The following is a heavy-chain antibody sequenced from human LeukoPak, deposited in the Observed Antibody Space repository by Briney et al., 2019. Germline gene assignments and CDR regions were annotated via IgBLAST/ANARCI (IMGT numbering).Heavy chain of an antibody. CDR1: GGSISSGDYY. J-gene: IGHJ4*02. CDR2: IYYSGST. V-gene: IGHV4-30-4*08. D-gene: IGHD5-12*01. Sequence: SETLSLTCTVSGGSISSGDYYWSWIRQPPGKGLEWIGYIYYSGSTYYNPSLKSRVTISVDTSKNQFSLKLSSVTAADTAVYYCARVDIVATGQVDYWGQGTLVIVSS. CDR3: ARVDIVATGQVDY.